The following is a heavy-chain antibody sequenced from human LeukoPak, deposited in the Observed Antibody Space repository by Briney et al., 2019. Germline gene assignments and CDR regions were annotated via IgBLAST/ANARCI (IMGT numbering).Heavy chain of an antibody. D-gene: IGHD3-9*01. Sequence: SETLSLTCTVSGVSISSYYWSWIRQPPGKGLKWIGYISYSGSTYYNPSLTSRVTISVDTSKNQFSLKLSSVTAADTAVYYCARHGETSLVYIDYWGQGTLVTVSS. V-gene: IGHV4-59*08. CDR1: GVSISSYY. CDR3: ARHGETSLVYIDY. CDR2: ISYSGST. J-gene: IGHJ4*02.